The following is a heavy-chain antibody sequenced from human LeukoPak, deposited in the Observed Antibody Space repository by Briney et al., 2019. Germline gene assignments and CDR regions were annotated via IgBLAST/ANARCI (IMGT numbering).Heavy chain of an antibody. V-gene: IGHV1-18*01. CDR3: AKDGAWLRFDD. CDR1: GYTFTRYG. Sequence: ASVKVSCKASGYTFTRYGISWVRQAPGQGLEWMGWISAYNGNRNYAQKLQGRVTMTTDTSTSTVYMELRSLRSDDTAVYYCAKDGAWLRFDDWGQGILVSVSS. D-gene: IGHD5-12*01. CDR2: ISAYNGNR. J-gene: IGHJ4*02.